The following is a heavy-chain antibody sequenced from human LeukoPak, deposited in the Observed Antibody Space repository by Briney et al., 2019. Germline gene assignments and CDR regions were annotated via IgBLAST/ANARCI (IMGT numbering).Heavy chain of an antibody. D-gene: IGHD3-10*01. CDR1: GFTFSTYW. Sequence: GGSLRLSCAASGFTFSTYWMSWVRQAPGKGLEWVANIKQDGSAKYYVDSVKGRFTISRDNAKNSLYLQMNSLRAEDTAVYYCARDRDGSYGPNLYWGQGTVVTVSS. J-gene: IGHJ4*02. CDR3: ARDRDGSYGPNLY. V-gene: IGHV3-7*01. CDR2: IKQDGSAK.